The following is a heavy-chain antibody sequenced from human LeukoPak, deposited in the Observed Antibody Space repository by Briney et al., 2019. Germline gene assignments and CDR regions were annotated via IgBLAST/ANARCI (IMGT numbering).Heavy chain of an antibody. CDR2: IYHSGSI. CDR3: ARYIVAAVYYFDY. J-gene: IGHJ4*02. D-gene: IGHD6-13*01. V-gene: IGHV4-38-2*02. CDR1: GYSISSGYY. Sequence: SETLSLTCTVSGYSISSGYYWGWIRQPPGKGLEWIGSIYHSGSIYYTPSLKSRVTILVDTSKNQFSLKLSSVTAADMAVYYCARYIVAAVYYFDYWGQGTLVTVSS.